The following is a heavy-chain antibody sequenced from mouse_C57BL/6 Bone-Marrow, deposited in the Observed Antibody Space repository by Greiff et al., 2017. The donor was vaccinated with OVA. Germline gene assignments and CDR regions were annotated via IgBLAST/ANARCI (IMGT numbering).Heavy chain of an antibody. V-gene: IGHV10-3*01. CDR3: VREPYYSNQYYAMDY. CDR1: GFTFNTYA. CDR2: IRSKSSNYAT. Sequence: DVMLVESGGGLVQPKGSLKLSCAASGFTFNTYAMHWVRQAPGKGLEWVARIRSKSSNYATYYADSVKDRFTISRDDSQSMLYLQMNNLKTEDTAMYYCVREPYYSNQYYAMDYWGQGTSVTVSS. J-gene: IGHJ4*01. D-gene: IGHD2-5*01.